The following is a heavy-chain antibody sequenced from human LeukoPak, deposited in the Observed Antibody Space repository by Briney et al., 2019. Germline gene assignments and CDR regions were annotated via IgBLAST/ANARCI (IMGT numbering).Heavy chain of an antibody. D-gene: IGHD2-2*01. CDR2: IYPGDSDT. CDR3: ARQRPAAMLGSYYYYYGMDV. CDR1: GYSFTSYW. J-gene: IGHJ6*02. Sequence: GESLKISCKGSGYSFTSYWIGWVRQMPGKGLEWMGIIYPGDSDTRYSPSFQGQVTISADKSISTAYLQWSSLKASDTAMYYCARQRPAAMLGSYYYYYGMDVWGQGTTVTVSS. V-gene: IGHV5-51*01.